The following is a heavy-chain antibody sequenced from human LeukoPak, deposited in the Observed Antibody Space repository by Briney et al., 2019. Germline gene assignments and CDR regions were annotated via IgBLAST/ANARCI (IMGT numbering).Heavy chain of an antibody. V-gene: IGHV4-39*07. J-gene: IGHJ3*01. CDR3: ARAGLYYDAFDV. CDR1: GGSIRSSTYY. CDR2: IHHSGRT. Sequence: SETLSLTCSLSGGSIRSSTYYWGWIRQPPGKGLEWIGSIHHSGRTYYKSSLKSRVTISVDTSKNQSSLKLSSVTAADTAVYYCARAGLYYDAFDVWGQGTMVTVSS. D-gene: IGHD3-3*01.